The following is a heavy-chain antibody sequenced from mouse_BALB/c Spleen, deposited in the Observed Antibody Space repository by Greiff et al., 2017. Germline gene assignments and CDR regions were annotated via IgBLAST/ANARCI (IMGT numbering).Heavy chain of an antibody. J-gene: IGHJ3*01. Sequence: EVKLLESGPGLVKPSQSLSLTCTVTGYSITSDYAWNWIRQFPGNKLEWMGYIGYSGSTSYNPSLKSRFSITRDTSKNQFFLQLNSVTSEDTATYYCARSRYYGPWFAYWGRGTLVTVSA. CDR3: ARSRYYGPWFAY. CDR1: GYSITSDYA. CDR2: IGYSGST. V-gene: IGHV3-2*02. D-gene: IGHD1-2*01.